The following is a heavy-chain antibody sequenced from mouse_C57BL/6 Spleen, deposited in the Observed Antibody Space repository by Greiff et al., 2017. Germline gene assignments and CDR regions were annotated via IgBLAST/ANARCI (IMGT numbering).Heavy chain of an antibody. Sequence: QVHVKQPGAELVRPGSSVKLSCKASGYTFTSYWMDWVKQRPGQGLEWIGNIYPSDSETHYNQKFKDKATLTVDKSSSTAYMQLSSLTSEDSAVYYCARDYGSSYGGFDVWGTGTTVTVSS. D-gene: IGHD1-1*01. CDR1: GYTFTSYW. CDR3: ARDYGSSYGGFDV. J-gene: IGHJ1*03. CDR2: IYPSDSET. V-gene: IGHV1-61*01.